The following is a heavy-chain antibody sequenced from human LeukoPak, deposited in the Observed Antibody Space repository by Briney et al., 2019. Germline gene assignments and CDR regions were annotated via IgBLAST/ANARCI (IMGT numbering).Heavy chain of an antibody. Sequence: SETLSLTCTVSGGSISSGDYYWSWIRQHPGKGLEWLGYIYYSGSTYYNPSLKSRVSMSVDTSKNQFSLKLSSVTAADTAVYYCARTYGSGSFFDYWGQGTLVTVSS. D-gene: IGHD3-10*01. J-gene: IGHJ4*02. V-gene: IGHV4-31*03. CDR3: ARTYGSGSFFDY. CDR2: IYYSGST. CDR1: GGSISSGDYY.